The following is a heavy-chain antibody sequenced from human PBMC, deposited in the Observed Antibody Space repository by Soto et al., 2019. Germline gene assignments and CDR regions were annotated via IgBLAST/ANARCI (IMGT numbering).Heavy chain of an antibody. CDR2: IVVGSGNT. J-gene: IGHJ4*02. CDR3: AAAPRDPITIFGADY. V-gene: IGHV1-58*01. CDR1: GFTFYSSC. D-gene: IGHD3-3*01. Sequence: ASMKVSLKASGFTFYSSCVQWVRKARGQRLEWIGWIVVGSGNTNYAQKFQERVTITRDMSTSTAYMELSSLRSEDTAVYYCAAAPRDPITIFGADYWGQGTLVTVSS.